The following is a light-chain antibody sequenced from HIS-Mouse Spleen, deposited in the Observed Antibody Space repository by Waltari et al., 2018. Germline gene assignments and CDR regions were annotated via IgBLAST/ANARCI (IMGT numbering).Light chain of an antibody. Sequence: EIVMTQSPATLAVAPGESATRSCRASQSVSSNLAWYQQKPGQAPRLLIYGASTRATGIPARFSCSGSETEFTLTISCMQSEGFAVYCCQQYHNWPRTFGQGTKVDIK. CDR2: GAS. V-gene: IGKV3-15*01. CDR1: QSVSSN. J-gene: IGKJ1*01. CDR3: QQYHNWPRT.